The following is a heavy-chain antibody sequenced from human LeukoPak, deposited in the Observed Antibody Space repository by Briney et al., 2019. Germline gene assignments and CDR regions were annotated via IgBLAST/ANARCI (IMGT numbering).Heavy chain of an antibody. CDR2: ISYDGSNK. D-gene: IGHD6-13*01. CDR3: AKDREYSSSCPQDL. Sequence: GGSLRLSCAASGFTFSSYGMHWVCQAPGKGLEWVAVISYDGSNKYYADSVKGRFTISRDNSKNTLYLQMNSLRAEDTAVYYCAKDREYSSSCPQDLWGRGTLVTVSS. J-gene: IGHJ2*01. CDR1: GFTFSSYG. V-gene: IGHV3-30*18.